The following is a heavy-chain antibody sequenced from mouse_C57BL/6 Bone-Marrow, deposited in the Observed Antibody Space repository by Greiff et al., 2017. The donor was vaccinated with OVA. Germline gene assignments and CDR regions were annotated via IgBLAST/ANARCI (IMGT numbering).Heavy chain of an antibody. CDR3: ARMRNITTVVDAMDD. CDR1: GYTFTSHW. V-gene: IGHV1-56*01. CDR2: IFPGSGST. D-gene: IGHD1-1*01. J-gene: IGHJ4*01. Sequence: VQLQQSGPELVRPGASVKISCKAPGYTFTSHWMQWVRQRPGQGLEWIGEIFPGSGSTYYNEKFKGKATLTVDTSSSTAYMQLSSLTSEDSAVYVCARMRNITTVVDAMDDWGQGTSVTVSS.